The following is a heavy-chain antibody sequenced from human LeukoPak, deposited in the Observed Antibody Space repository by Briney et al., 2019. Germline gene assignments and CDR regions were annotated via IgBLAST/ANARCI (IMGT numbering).Heavy chain of an antibody. V-gene: IGHV1-18*01. J-gene: IGHJ6*03. Sequence: ASVKVSCKASGYTFTSYDINWVRQATGQGLEWMGWISAYNGNTNYAQKLQGRVTMTTDTSTSTAYMELRSLRSDDTAVYYCARDPLYCSSTSCYFYYYYYYMDVWGKGTTVTVSS. D-gene: IGHD2-2*01. CDR3: ARDPLYCSSTSCYFYYYYYYMDV. CDR1: GYTFTSYD. CDR2: ISAYNGNT.